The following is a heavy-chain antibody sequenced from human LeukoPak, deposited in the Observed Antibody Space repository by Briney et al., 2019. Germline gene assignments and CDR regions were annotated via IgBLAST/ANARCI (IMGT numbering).Heavy chain of an antibody. J-gene: IGHJ4*02. CDR2: ISNSGTYI. D-gene: IGHD6-19*01. CDR3: ARGFRGWYYFDY. V-gene: IGHV3-21*01. Sequence: GGSLRLSCAAFGFTFSSYNMNGVRQAPGKGLEWVASISNSGTYIYDADSVKGRFTISRDNAKNSLYLQMNSLRAEDTAVYYCARGFRGWYYFDYWGQGTVVTVSS. CDR1: GFTFSSYN.